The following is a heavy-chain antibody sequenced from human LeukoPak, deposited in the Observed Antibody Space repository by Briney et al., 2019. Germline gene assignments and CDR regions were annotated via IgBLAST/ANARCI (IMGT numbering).Heavy chain of an antibody. Sequence: PGGSLRLSCAASGFTFSSYAMHWVRQAPGKGLEYVSAISSNGGSTYYANSVKGRFTISRDNSKNTLYLQMGSLRAEDMAVYYCARSLATKTTSAYYYYYMDVWGKGTTVTVSS. CDR3: ARSLATKTTSAYYYYYMDV. CDR1: GFTFSSYA. V-gene: IGHV3-64*01. D-gene: IGHD5-24*01. CDR2: ISSNGGST. J-gene: IGHJ6*03.